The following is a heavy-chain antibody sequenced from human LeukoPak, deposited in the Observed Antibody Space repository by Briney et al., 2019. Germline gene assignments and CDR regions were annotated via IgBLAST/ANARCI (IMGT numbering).Heavy chain of an antibody. Sequence: SQTLSLTCAVSGGSISSGGYSWSWIRQPPGKGLEWIGYIYHSGSTYYNPSLKSRVTISVDTSKNQFSLKLSSVTAADTAVYYCARGNSSSWYGFDYWGQGTLVTVSS. CDR2: IYHSGST. D-gene: IGHD6-13*01. J-gene: IGHJ4*02. CDR3: ARGNSSSWYGFDY. CDR1: GGSISSGGYS. V-gene: IGHV4-30-2*01.